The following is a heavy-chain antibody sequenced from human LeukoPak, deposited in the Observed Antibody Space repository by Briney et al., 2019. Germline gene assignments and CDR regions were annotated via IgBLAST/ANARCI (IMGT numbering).Heavy chain of an antibody. D-gene: IGHD5-12*01. Sequence: GESLKISCQASGYKFTNYWIGWVRQMPGKGLEWMGIIYPGDSDTRYSPSFQGQVTISADKSISTAYLQWSSLKASDTAMYYCARPHASGYSGYDATDYFDYWGQGTLVTVSS. CDR3: ARPHASGYSGYDATDYFDY. CDR1: GYKFTNYW. V-gene: IGHV5-51*01. J-gene: IGHJ4*02. CDR2: IYPGDSDT.